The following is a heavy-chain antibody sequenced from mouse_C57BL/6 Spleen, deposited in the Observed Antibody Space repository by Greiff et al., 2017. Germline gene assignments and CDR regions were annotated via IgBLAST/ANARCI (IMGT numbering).Heavy chain of an antibody. Sequence: EVQRVESGGGLVKPGGSLKLSCAASGFTFSDYGMHWVRQAPEKGLEWVAYISSGSSTIYYADTVKGRFTISRDNAKNTLFLQMTRLRSEDTAMDYCARYGSSYNYAMDYWGQGTSVTVSS. CDR2: ISSGSSTI. D-gene: IGHD1-1*01. V-gene: IGHV5-17*01. CDR3: ARYGSSYNYAMDY. J-gene: IGHJ4*01. CDR1: GFTFSDYG.